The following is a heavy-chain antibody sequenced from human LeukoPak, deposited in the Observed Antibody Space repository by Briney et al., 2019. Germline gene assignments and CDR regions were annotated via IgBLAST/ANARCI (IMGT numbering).Heavy chain of an antibody. CDR1: GYTFTSYG. CDR3: ARDNVWFGELFGFDWFDP. CDR2: ISAYNGNT. D-gene: IGHD3-10*01. V-gene: IGHV1-18*01. J-gene: IGHJ5*02. Sequence: GASVKVSCKASGYTFTSYGISWVRQAPGQGLEWMGWISAYNGNTNYAQKLQGRVTMTTDTSTNTAYMELRSLRSDDTAVYYCARDNVWFGELFGFDWFDPWGQGTLVTVSS.